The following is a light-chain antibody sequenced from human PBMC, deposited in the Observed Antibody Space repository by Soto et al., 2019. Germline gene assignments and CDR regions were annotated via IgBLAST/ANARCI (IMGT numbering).Light chain of an antibody. CDR2: AVS. V-gene: IGKV1-39*01. CDR1: QSIVTY. J-gene: IGKJ1*01. Sequence: IGMTQSPSAVSAYVVDRVTITCRASQSIVTYLNWYHQKAGKAPKLLIYAVSNLQGGVPSRFSGSGSGTDFTLTISNLQPEDSGTYYCQQSYSTPPWTFGQVTKVDI. CDR3: QQSYSTPPWT.